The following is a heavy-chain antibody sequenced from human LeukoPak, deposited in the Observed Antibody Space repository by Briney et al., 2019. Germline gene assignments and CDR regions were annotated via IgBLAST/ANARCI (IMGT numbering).Heavy chain of an antibody. CDR2: IYYSGST. J-gene: IGHJ4*02. Sequence: SETLSLTCTVSGGSISSSSYYWSWIRQPSGKGLEWIGYIYYSGSTNYNPSLKSRVTISVDTSKNQFSLKLSSVTAADTAVYYCARVDHDTAMARDWGQGTLVTVSS. D-gene: IGHD5-18*01. CDR3: ARVDHDTAMARD. V-gene: IGHV4-61*01. CDR1: GGSISSSSYY.